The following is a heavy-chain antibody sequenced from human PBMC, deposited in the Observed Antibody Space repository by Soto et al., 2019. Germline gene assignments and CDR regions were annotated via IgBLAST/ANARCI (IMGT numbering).Heavy chain of an antibody. J-gene: IGHJ5*02. D-gene: IGHD3-16*02. CDR1: GGSISSGGYS. Sequence: SETLSLTCAVSGGSISSGGYSWSWIRQPPGKGLEWIGYIYHSGSTYYNPSLKSRVTISVDRSKNQFSLKLSSVTAADTAVYYCATAGGVRGRLAELSLPPLFSPWGQGTLVTVSS. CDR2: IYHSGST. V-gene: IGHV4-30-2*01. CDR3: ATAGGVRGRLAELSLPPLFSP.